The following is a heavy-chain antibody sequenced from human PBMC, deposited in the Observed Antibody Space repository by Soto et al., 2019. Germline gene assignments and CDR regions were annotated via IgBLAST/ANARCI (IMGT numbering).Heavy chain of an antibody. Sequence: GGSLRLSCAASGFTFDDYAMHWVRQAPGKGLEWVSGISWNSGSIGYADSVKGRFTISRDNAKNSLYLQMNSLRAEDTALYYCARGPAPLWGQGTTVTVSS. CDR3: ARGPAPL. CDR1: GFTFDDYA. D-gene: IGHD2-2*01. J-gene: IGHJ6*02. CDR2: ISWNSGSI. V-gene: IGHV3-9*01.